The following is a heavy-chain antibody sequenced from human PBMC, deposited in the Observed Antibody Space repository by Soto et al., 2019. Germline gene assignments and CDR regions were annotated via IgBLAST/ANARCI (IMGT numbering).Heavy chain of an antibody. Sequence: ELQLVQSGGGLVKPGGSLRLSCAASGFSFSDAWMTWVRQAPGAGLEWVGRIKSRTDGGTTDYAVPVKGRFTISRDASKTTLYLQMNSLKTEDTAVYYCTTDPHSTGTKYWGQGTLVTVSS. CDR3: TTDPHSTGTKY. CDR1: GFSFSDAW. V-gene: IGHV3-15*01. D-gene: IGHD1-1*01. CDR2: IKSRTDGGTT. J-gene: IGHJ4*02.